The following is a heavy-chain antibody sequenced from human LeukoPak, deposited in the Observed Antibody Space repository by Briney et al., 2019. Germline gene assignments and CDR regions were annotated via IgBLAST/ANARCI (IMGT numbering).Heavy chain of an antibody. CDR3: AKDLFISPTYDSGSGKIYLDV. CDR2: ISGNGGST. J-gene: IGHJ6*03. CDR1: GFTFSSYA. V-gene: IGHV3-23*01. D-gene: IGHD3-10*01. Sequence: GGSLSLSCAASGFTFSSYAMTWVHQAPGKRLEWVSGISGNGGSTYYADSMKGRFTISRDNSKNTLYLQMNSLRAEDTAVYYCAKDLFISPTYDSGSGKIYLDVWGKGTTVTISS.